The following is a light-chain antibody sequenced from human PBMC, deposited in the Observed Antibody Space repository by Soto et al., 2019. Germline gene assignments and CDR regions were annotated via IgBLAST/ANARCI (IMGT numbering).Light chain of an antibody. CDR1: QSVLYNSNNKNY. Sequence: DIVMTQSPDSLAVYLGERATINCKSSQSVLYNSNNKNYLAWYQQKPGQPPKLLIYWASARESGVPDRFSGSGSGTDFTLTISSLQAEDVAVYYCQQYYSTPFTFGPGTKVDIK. J-gene: IGKJ3*01. V-gene: IGKV4-1*01. CDR3: QQYYSTPFT. CDR2: WAS.